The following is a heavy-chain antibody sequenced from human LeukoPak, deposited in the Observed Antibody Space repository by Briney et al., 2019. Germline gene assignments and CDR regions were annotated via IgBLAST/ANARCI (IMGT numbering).Heavy chain of an antibody. J-gene: IGHJ3*02. CDR2: ITTTDTTK. D-gene: IGHD3-10*01. V-gene: IGHV3-48*03. CDR1: GFTFSSYE. CDR3: ARGGFVFDI. Sequence: GGSLRLSCAASGFTFSSYEMNWIRQGPGKGLEWISYITTTDTTKYYTDSVKGRFTISRDNAKNSLYLQMHSLRAEDTAVYYCARGGFVFDIWGQGTVVTVSS.